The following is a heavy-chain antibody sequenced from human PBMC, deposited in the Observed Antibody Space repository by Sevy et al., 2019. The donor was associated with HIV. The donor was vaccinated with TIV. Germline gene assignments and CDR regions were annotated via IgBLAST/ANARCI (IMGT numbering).Heavy chain of an antibody. CDR3: AKVRTSVTIRGYGMDV. D-gene: IGHD4-17*01. CDR2: ISYDGSKK. J-gene: IGHJ6*02. V-gene: IGHV3-30*18. CDR1: GFTFGNYG. Sequence: GGSLRLSCAVSGFTFGNYGMYWVRPAPGKGVEWVAVISYDGSKKYYAESVKGRVTISRDNSENTLYLQMNSLRPDDTAMYYCAKVRTSVTIRGYGMDVWGQGTTVTVSS.